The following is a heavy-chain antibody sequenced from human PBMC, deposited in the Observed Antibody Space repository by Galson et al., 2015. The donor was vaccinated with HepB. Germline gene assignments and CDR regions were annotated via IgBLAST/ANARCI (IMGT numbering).Heavy chain of an antibody. J-gene: IGHJ2*01. CDR3: ARTYYDSTGFSKNWYFDL. CDR2: ISSNGGST. CDR1: GFTFKNYA. Sequence: SLRLSCAAPGFTFKNYAMHWVRQAPGKGLEYVSTISSNGGSTYYANSVKGRFTISRDNSKNTLYLQMGSLRAEDMAVYYCARTYYDSTGFSKNWYFDLWGRGTLVTVSS. V-gene: IGHV3-64*01. D-gene: IGHD3-22*01.